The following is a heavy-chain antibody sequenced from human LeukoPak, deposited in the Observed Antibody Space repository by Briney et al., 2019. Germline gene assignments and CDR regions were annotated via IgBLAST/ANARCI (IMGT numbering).Heavy chain of an antibody. D-gene: IGHD1-26*01. CDR2: INLNSGGT. V-gene: IGHV1-2*02. CDR1: GSSFTVCY. Sequence: ASVTVCCKASGSSFTVCYMPWVRQPHAQGLGRMGWINLNSGGTNSAQKFQGRVTMTRDTSIGTAYMELSRLRSDDAAVYYCARVVRGSNYFDCWGQGTLVTVSS. J-gene: IGHJ4*02. CDR3: ARVVRGSNYFDC.